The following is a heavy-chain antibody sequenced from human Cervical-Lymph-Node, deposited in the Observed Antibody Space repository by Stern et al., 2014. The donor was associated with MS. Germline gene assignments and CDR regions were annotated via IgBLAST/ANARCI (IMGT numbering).Heavy chain of an antibody. CDR1: GYTFTSYY. D-gene: IGHD2-8*01. CDR3: ARDDCTNGVCYLGGY. CDR2: INPSGGST. V-gene: IGHV1-46*01. J-gene: IGHJ4*02. Sequence: QVQLVQSGAEVKKPGASVKVSCKASGYTFTSYYMHWVRQAPGQGLEWMGIINPSGGSTSYAQKCQGRVTMTRDTSTSTVYMELSSLRSEDTAVYYCARDDCTNGVCYLGGYWGQGTLVTVSS.